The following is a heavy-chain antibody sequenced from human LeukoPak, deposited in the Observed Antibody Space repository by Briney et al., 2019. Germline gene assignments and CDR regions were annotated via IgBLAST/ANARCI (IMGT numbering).Heavy chain of an antibody. CDR2: LFQSGST. CDR3: AREVLGARSFEY. J-gene: IGHJ4*02. CDR1: GGSLNTNTW. Sequence: SETLSLTCTVSGGSLNTNTWWSWARQPPGKGLEWTGGLFQSGSTNYNPSLDSRLSISMDKSNNRFSLKLSSVTAADTAVYYCAREVLGARSFEYWGQGILVTVSS. D-gene: IGHD1-26*01. V-gene: IGHV4-4*02.